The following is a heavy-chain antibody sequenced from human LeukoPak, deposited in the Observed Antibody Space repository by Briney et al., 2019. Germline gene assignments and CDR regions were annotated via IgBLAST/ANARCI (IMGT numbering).Heavy chain of an antibody. V-gene: IGHV3-21*01. D-gene: IGHD5-18*01. Sequence: GGSLRLSCAASGFTFSSYSMNWVRPAPGKGLEWVSSISSSSSYIYYADSVKGRFTISRDNAKNSLYLQMNSLRAEDTAVYYCARADTGPDAFDIWGQGTMVTVSS. CDR3: ARADTGPDAFDI. CDR2: ISSSSSYI. CDR1: GFTFSSYS. J-gene: IGHJ3*02.